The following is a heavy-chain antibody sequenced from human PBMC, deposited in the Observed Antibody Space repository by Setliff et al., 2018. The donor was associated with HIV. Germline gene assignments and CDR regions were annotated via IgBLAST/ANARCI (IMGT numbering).Heavy chain of an antibody. D-gene: IGHD3-22*01. CDR2: ISSSSNTI. CDR1: GFTFSSYS. CDR3: ARDREYYDSSGSYYFDY. J-gene: IGHJ4*02. V-gene: IGHV3-48*01. Sequence: PGGSLRLSCAASGFTFSSYSMNWVRQAPGKGLEWVSYISSSSNTIYYADSVKGRFTISRDNAKNSLYLQTNSLRAEDTAVYYCARDREYYDSSGSYYFDYWGQGALVTVSS.